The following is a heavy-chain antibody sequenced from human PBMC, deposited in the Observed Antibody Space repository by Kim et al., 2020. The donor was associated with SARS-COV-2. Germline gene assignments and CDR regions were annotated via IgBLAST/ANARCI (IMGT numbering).Heavy chain of an antibody. D-gene: IGHD3-9*01. CDR2: ISGSGGST. CDR1: GVRFSTYA. V-gene: IGHV3-23*01. J-gene: IGHJ4*02. CDR3: AKGSYYDILTGYYAQYFDY. Sequence: GGSLRLSCAASGVRFSTYAMNWVRQAPGKGLEWVSGISGSGGSTYYADSVKGRFTISRDNSMDTLYLQMNSLRAEDTAVYYCAKGSYYDILTGYYAQYFDYWGQGTLVTVSS.